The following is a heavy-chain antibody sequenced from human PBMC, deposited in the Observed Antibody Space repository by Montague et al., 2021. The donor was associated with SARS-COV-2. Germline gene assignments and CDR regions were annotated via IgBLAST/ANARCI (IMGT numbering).Heavy chain of an antibody. J-gene: IGHJ4*02. CDR2: IYYSGST. D-gene: IGHD3-22*01. CDR3: ARHGKTRIAMIVVVIGYFDY. V-gene: IGHV4-39*01. CDR1: GGSISSRSYY. Sequence: SETQSLTCTVSGGSISSRSYYWGWIRQPPGKGLEWIGSIYYSGSTYYNPSLKSRVTISVDTSKNQFSLKLSSVTAADTAVYYCARHGKTRIAMIVVVIGYFDYWGQGTLVTVSS.